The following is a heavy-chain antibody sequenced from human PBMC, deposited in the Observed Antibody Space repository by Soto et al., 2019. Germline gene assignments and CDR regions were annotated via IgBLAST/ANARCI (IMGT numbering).Heavy chain of an antibody. Sequence: ETLSLTCAVYGGSFSGYYWSWIRQPPGKGLEWIGEINHSGSTNYNPSLKSRVTISVDTSKNQFSLKLSSVTAADTAVYYCARGTLPAHYYGMDVWGQGTTVTVSS. CDR1: GGSFSGYY. CDR2: INHSGST. CDR3: ARGTLPAHYYGMDV. V-gene: IGHV4-34*01. D-gene: IGHD2-21*01. J-gene: IGHJ6*02.